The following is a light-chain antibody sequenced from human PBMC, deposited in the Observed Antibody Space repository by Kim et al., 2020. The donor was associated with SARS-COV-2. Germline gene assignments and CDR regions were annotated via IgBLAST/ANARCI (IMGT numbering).Light chain of an antibody. V-gene: IGKV1-5*03. CDR2: KAS. CDR1: QSISSW. J-gene: IGKJ3*01. Sequence: DIQMTQSPSTLSASVGDRVTITCRASQSISSWLAWYQQKPGKAPKVLIYKASTLESGVPSRFSGSGSGTEFTLTISSLQPDDFATYYCQQYNDYFTFGPGTKVDIK. CDR3: QQYNDYFT.